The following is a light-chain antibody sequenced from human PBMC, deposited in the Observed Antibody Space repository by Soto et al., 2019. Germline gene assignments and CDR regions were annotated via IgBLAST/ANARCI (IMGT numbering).Light chain of an antibody. J-gene: IGKJ1*01. CDR1: QSVSSSY. CDR2: GAS. CDR3: QQYGSSLTWT. V-gene: IGKV3-20*01. Sequence: EIVLTQSPGTLSLSPGERATLSCRVSQSVSSSYLAWYQQKPGQAPRLLIYGASSRATGIPDRFSGSGSGTDFTLTISRLGPEDFAVNYWQQYGSSLTWTFGQGTKVEIK.